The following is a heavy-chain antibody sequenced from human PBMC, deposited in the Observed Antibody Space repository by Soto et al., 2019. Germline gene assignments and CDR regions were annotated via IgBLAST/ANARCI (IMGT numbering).Heavy chain of an antibody. D-gene: IGHD2-2*01. CDR3: AKDNQDIVVVPAASPSYFDY. Sequence: GGSLRLSCAASGFTFSSYAMSWVRQAPGKGLEWVSAISGSGGSTYYADSVKGRFTISRDNSKNTLYLQMNSLRAEDTAVYYCAKDNQDIVVVPAASPSYFDYWGQGTLVTVSS. J-gene: IGHJ4*02. V-gene: IGHV3-23*01. CDR1: GFTFSSYA. CDR2: ISGSGGST.